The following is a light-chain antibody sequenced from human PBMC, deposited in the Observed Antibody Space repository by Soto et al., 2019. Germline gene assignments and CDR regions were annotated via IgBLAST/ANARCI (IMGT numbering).Light chain of an antibody. V-gene: IGKV1-9*01. CDR3: QQLNSYPLT. J-gene: IGKJ4*01. Sequence: DIQLTQSRACLSASVGDRVSVTYRASQGISSYLAWYQQRPGKAPKLLIYAASTLQSGVPSRFSGSGSGTEVTLTISSLQPEDFATYYCQQLNSYPLTFGGGTKVEIK. CDR2: AAS. CDR1: QGISSY.